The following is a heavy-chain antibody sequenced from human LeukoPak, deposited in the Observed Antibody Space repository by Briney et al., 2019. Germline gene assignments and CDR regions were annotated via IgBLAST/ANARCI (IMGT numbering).Heavy chain of an antibody. CDR3: ARSPYSSSWSYYYYGMDV. D-gene: IGHD6-13*01. Sequence: GGSLRLSCAASGFTFSSYWMHWVRQAPGKGLVWVSRIDSDGSSTSYADSVKGRFTISRDNAKNTLYLQMNSLRAEDTAVYYCARSPYSSSWSYYYYGMDVWGQGTMVTVSS. CDR2: IDSDGSST. J-gene: IGHJ6*02. CDR1: GFTFSSYW. V-gene: IGHV3-74*01.